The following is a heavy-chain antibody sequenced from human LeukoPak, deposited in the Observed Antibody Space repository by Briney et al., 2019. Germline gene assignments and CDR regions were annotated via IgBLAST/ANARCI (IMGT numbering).Heavy chain of an antibody. CDR2: INWNGGST. J-gene: IGHJ4*02. CDR1: GFTFDDYG. Sequence: GGSLRLSCAASGFTFDDYGMSWVRQAPGKGLEWVSGINWNGGSTGYADSVKGRFTISRDNAKNSLYLQMNSLRAEDTAVYYCAKDLEAVLLWFGESPLDYWGQGTLVTVSS. V-gene: IGHV3-20*04. CDR3: AKDLEAVLLWFGESPLDY. D-gene: IGHD3-10*01.